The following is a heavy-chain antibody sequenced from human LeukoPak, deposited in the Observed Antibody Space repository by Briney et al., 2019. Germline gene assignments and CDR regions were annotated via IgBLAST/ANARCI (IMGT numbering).Heavy chain of an antibody. CDR1: GGSISSSSYY. V-gene: IGHV4-39*01. CDR2: IYYSGYT. D-gene: IGHD3-22*01. J-gene: IGHJ4*02. CDR3: ARTPMYYYDSSGYYPFDY. Sequence: KSSETLSLTCTVSGGSISSSSYYWGWIRQPPGKGLEWIGTIYYSGYTYYNPSLESRVTISVDTSKNQFSLKLSSVTAADTAVYYCARTPMYYYDSSGYYPFDYWGQGTLVTVSS.